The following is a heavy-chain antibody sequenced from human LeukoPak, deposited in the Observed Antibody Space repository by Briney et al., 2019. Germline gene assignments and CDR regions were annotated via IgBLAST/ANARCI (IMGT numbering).Heavy chain of an antibody. D-gene: IGHD2-15*01. Sequence: GGSLRLSCAASGFTFSSYTMNWVRQAPGKGLEWVAVISYDGSNKYYADSVKGRFTISRDNSNNTLYLQMNNLTTEDTAVYYCAKDHSGKYCNRGSCESFDYWGQGTLVTVSS. CDR1: GFTFSSYT. CDR3: AKDHSGKYCNRGSCESFDY. CDR2: ISYDGSNK. J-gene: IGHJ4*02. V-gene: IGHV3-30*18.